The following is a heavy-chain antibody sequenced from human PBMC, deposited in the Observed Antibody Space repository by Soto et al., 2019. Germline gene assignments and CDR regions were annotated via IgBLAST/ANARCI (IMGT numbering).Heavy chain of an antibody. CDR1: GGSFSGYY. CDR2: INHSGST. J-gene: IGHJ4*02. V-gene: IGHV4-34*01. Sequence: SETLSLTCAVYGGSFSGYYWSWIRQPPGMGLEWIGEINHSGSTNYNPSLKSRVTISVDTSKNQFSLKLSSVTAADTAVYYCARNGLYYDYVWGSYRYNSPFDYWGQGTLVTVSS. D-gene: IGHD3-16*02. CDR3: ARNGLYYDYVWGSYRYNSPFDY.